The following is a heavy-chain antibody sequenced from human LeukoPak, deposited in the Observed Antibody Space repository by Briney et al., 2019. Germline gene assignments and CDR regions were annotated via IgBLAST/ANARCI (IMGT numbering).Heavy chain of an antibody. CDR1: GFTFSTSW. V-gene: IGHV3-7*01. J-gene: IGHJ4*02. CDR3: SRSLNY. CDR2: VKEDGSVT. Sequence: GGSLRLSCAASGFTFSTSWMDWVRQAPGKGLEWVANVKEDGSVTHYVDSAKGRFTISRDNARSSLHLQMDSLRVEDTAIYYCSRSLNYWGPGILVTVSS.